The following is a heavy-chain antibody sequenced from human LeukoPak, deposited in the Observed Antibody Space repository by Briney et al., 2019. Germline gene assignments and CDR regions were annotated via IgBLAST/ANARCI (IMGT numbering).Heavy chain of an antibody. V-gene: IGHV4-61*01. D-gene: IGHD6-13*01. Sequence: SETLSLTCTVSGGTVSSGSYYWSWIRQPPGRGLEWIGYIYYSGSTNYNPSLKSRVTISVDTSKNQFSLKLSSVTAADTAVYYCARSITSSWYGDFQHWGQGTLVTVSS. CDR2: IYYSGST. CDR1: GGTVSSGSYY. CDR3: ARSITSSWYGDFQH. J-gene: IGHJ1*01.